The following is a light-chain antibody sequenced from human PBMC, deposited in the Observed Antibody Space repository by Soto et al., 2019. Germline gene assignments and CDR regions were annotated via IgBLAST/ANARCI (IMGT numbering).Light chain of an antibody. Sequence: DIQMPQSPSTLSGSVGDRVTITCRASQTISSWLAWYQQKPGKAPKLLIYAASRLQSGVPSRFSGSGAGTDFTLTISSLQPEDVATYYCQVYNSAPRTFGQGTKVDIK. V-gene: IGKV1-5*01. CDR3: QVYNSAPRT. CDR1: QTISSW. J-gene: IGKJ1*01. CDR2: AAS.